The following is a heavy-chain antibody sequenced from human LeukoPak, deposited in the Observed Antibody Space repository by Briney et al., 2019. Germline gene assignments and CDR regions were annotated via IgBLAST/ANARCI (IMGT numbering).Heavy chain of an antibody. CDR2: IWYDGSNK. CDR3: ASGYDILTGPQADY. V-gene: IGHV3-33*01. J-gene: IGHJ4*02. CDR1: GFTFSSHG. D-gene: IGHD3-9*01. Sequence: GRSLRLSCAASGFTFSSHGMHWVRQAPGKGLEWVAVIWYDGSNKYYADSVKGRFTISRDNSKNTLYLQMNSLRAEDTAVYYCASGYDILTGPQADYWGQGTLVTVSS.